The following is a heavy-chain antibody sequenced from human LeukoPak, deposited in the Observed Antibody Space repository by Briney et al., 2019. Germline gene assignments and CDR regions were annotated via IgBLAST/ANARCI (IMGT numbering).Heavy chain of an antibody. D-gene: IGHD2-15*01. CDR2: MNPNSGNT. Sequence: GASVKVSCKASGYAFTSYDINWVRQATGQGLEWMGYMNPNSGNTGSAQKFQGRVTMTRHTSISTAYMELSSLRSEDTAVYYCGTELRHQDYWGQGTLVTVSS. V-gene: IGHV1-8*01. CDR1: GYAFTSYD. CDR3: GTELRHQDY. J-gene: IGHJ4*02.